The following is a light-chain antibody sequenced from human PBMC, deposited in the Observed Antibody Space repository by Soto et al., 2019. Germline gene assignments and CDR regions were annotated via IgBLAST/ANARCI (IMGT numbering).Light chain of an antibody. J-gene: IGKJ4*01. CDR3: QQSYSTPFT. V-gene: IGKV3-20*01. CDR2: GAS. Sequence: EIVLTQSPGTLSLSPGKRATLSCRASQSISSSYLAWYQQRPGQAPRLLIYGASSRATGIPDRFSGSGSGTEFTLTISRLEPEDFATYYCQQSYSTPFTFGGGTKVDIK. CDR1: QSISSSY.